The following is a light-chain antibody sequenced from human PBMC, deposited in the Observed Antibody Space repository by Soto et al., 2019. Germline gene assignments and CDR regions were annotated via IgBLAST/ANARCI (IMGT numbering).Light chain of an antibody. CDR2: GTS. J-gene: IGKJ5*01. Sequence: PLTQSPSSLSASVGDTVTITCRASLAVTNYVTWYQQKPGKAPKLLIYGTSTLQGGVPSRFSGSGSGTDFTLTISGLQAEDFATYYCQQVNTFLVTFGQGTRLEI. CDR3: QQVNTFLVT. CDR1: LAVTNY. V-gene: IGKV1-9*01.